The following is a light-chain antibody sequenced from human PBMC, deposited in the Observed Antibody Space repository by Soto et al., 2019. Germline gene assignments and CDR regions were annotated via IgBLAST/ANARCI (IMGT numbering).Light chain of an antibody. V-gene: IGLV2-8*01. Sequence: QSALAQPPSASGSPGQSVTISCTGTSSDICAYNYVSWYQQYPGKAPKLIIYDVNQRPSGVPDRFSGSKSGNTASLTVSGLQAEDEAVYYCNSFAGGAHVVFGGGPKLTVL. CDR2: DVN. J-gene: IGLJ2*01. CDR3: NSFAGGAHVV. CDR1: SSDICAYNY.